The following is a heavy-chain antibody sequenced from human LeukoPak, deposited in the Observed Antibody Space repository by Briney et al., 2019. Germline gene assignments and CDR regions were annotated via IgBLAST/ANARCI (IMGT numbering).Heavy chain of an antibody. V-gene: IGHV3-21*01. CDR2: ISSSRTYI. CDR3: ARSYYYDSSGYYYWDY. J-gene: IGHJ4*02. CDR1: GFTFSTYT. Sequence: PGGSLRLSCAASGFTFSTYTMSWVRQAPGKGLEWVSSISSSRTYIYYADSVKGRFTISRDNAKNSLYLQMNSLRAEDTAVYYCARSYYYDSSGYYYWDYWGRGTLVTDSS. D-gene: IGHD3-22*01.